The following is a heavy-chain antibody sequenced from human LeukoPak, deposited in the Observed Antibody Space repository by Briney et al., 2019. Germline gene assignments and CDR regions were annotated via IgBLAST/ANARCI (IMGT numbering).Heavy chain of an antibody. J-gene: IGHJ4*02. CDR1: GGSISSGSYY. D-gene: IGHD3-22*01. V-gene: IGHV4-61*02. Sequence: SQTLSLTCTVSGGSISSGSYYWSWIRQPAGKGLEWIGRIYTSGSTNYNPSLKSRVTISVDTSKNQFSLKLSSVTAADTAVYYCASTQYYDSSGYYLGEDYWGQGTLVTVSS. CDR2: IYTSGST. CDR3: ASTQYYDSSGYYLGEDY.